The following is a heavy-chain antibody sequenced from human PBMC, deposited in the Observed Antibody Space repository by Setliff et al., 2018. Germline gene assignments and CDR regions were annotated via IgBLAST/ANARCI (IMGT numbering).Heavy chain of an antibody. D-gene: IGHD3-10*01. CDR2: VYYSGYT. Sequence: SETLSLTCTVSGDSISSTYYYWGWIRQPPGKGMEWIGSVYYSGYTYYNPSLQSRVTISVDMSKNQFSMKLTSVTAADTAVYYCARVDFTMIQGVLGLWGQGTLVTVSS. CDR1: GDSISSTYYY. CDR3: ARVDFTMIQGVLGL. J-gene: IGHJ1*01. V-gene: IGHV4-39*07.